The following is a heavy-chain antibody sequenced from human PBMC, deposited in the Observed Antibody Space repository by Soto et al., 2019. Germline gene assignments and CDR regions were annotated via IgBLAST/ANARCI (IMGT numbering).Heavy chain of an antibody. J-gene: IGHJ4*02. CDR2: ISYDGSNK. D-gene: IGHD3-16*01. CDR1: GFTFSSYA. V-gene: IGHV3-30-3*01. Sequence: QVQLVESGGGVVQPGRSLRLSCAASGFTFSSYAMHWVRQAPGKGLEWVAVISYDGSNKYYADSVKGRFTISRDNSKNTLYLQMNSLRAEDTAVYYCARLRYYFDYWGQGTLFTVSS. CDR3: ARLRYYFDY.